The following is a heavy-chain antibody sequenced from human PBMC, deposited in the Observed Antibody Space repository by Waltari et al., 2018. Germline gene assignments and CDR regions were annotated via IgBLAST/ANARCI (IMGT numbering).Heavy chain of an antibody. D-gene: IGHD6-19*01. CDR2: ISSRSSYI. J-gene: IGHJ5*02. Sequence: EVQLVESGGGLVKPGGSLRLSCAASGFTFSSYSMNWVRQAPGKGLEWVSSISSRSSYIYYADAVKGRFTISRDNAKNSLYLQMNSLRAEDTAVYYCARDGLRIAVAGSNWFDPWGQGPLVTVSS. CDR3: ARDGLRIAVAGSNWFDP. V-gene: IGHV3-21*01. CDR1: GFTFSSYS.